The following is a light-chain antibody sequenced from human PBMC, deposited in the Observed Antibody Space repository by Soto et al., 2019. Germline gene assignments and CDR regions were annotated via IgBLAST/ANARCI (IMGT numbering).Light chain of an antibody. J-gene: IGKJ4*01. Sequence: DIQITHSPSTLSASLRDRVTITCRASQSISTWLAWYQQKPGKAPKLLIYKASSLESGVPSRVSGSGSGTEFTLTISSLQPDDFATYYCQQYNSYPLTFGGGTKV. V-gene: IGKV1-5*03. CDR2: KAS. CDR1: QSISTW. CDR3: QQYNSYPLT.